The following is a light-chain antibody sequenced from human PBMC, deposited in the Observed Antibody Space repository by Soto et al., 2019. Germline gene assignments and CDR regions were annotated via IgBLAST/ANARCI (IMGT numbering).Light chain of an antibody. CDR1: QSIGLA. CDR2: DAS. V-gene: IGKV3-11*01. Sequence: EIVWTQGPATWSLSPGERSTHSCGASQSIGLAIAWYQHKPGQAPRLLIFDASQRATGIPARFRGSGSGTDFTLTISSLEPEDSAVYYCQQRHMWPITFGQGTRLEIK. CDR3: QQRHMWPIT. J-gene: IGKJ5*01.